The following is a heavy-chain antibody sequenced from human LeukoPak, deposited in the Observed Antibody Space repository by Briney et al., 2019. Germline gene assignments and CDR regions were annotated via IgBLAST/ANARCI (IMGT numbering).Heavy chain of an antibody. CDR3: ARHDGSSFIYYIDH. CDR1: GFSVTSCA. J-gene: IGHJ4*02. D-gene: IGHD1-26*01. CDR2: ISNSGYNT. Sequence: GGSLRLSCAASGFSVTSCAMSWVRQAPGKGLEWVSTISNSGYNTWYADSVKGRFTISRDNSQNTLYLQMSGLRAEDTALYYCARHDGSSFIYYIDHWGQGALVTVSS. V-gene: IGHV3-23*01.